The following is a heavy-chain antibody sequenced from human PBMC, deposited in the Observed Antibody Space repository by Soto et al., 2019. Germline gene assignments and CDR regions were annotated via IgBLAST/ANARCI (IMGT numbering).Heavy chain of an antibody. CDR2: INHRGST. V-gene: IGHV4-34*01. J-gene: IGHJ4*02. Sequence: QVQLQQWGAGLLKPSETLSLTCAVYGGSFSGYYWSWIRQPPGKGLEWIGEINHRGSTNYNPSLKRLVTISVDTSKNQFSLKLSSVTAADTAVYYCARTSRFDCWGQGILVTVSS. CDR3: ARTSRFDC. CDR1: GGSFSGYY. D-gene: IGHD6-6*01.